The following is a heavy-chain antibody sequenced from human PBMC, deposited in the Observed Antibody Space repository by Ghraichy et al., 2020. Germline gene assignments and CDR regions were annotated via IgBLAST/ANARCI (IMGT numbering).Heavy chain of an antibody. J-gene: IGHJ6*02. CDR1: GFTFSSYA. CDR3: AKAVYGDYTYYYYYYGMDV. V-gene: IGHV3-23*01. Sequence: GSLRLSCAASGFTFSSYAMSWVRQAPGKGLEWVSAISGSGGSTYYADSVKGRFTISRDNSKNTLYLQMNSLRAEDTAVYYCAKAVYGDYTYYYYYYGMDVWGQGTTVTVSS. CDR2: ISGSGGST. D-gene: IGHD4-17*01.